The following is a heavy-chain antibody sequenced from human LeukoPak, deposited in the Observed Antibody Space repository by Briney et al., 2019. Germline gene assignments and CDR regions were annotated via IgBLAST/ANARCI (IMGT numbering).Heavy chain of an antibody. CDR1: GDSISSDISY. CDR3: ARLRNVVLFDH. V-gene: IGHV4-61*02. Sequence: SETLSLTCTVSGDSISSDISYWSWIRQPAGKELEWIGRVSISGGTNYNPSLRSRVTISVDTSKNQFSLILSSVTAADTAMYFCARLRNVVLFDHWGQGTLVTVSS. D-gene: IGHD2-15*01. CDR2: VSISGGT. J-gene: IGHJ4*02.